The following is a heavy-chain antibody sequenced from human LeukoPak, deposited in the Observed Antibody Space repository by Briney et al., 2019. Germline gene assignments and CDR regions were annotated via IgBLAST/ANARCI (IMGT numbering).Heavy chain of an antibody. Sequence: ASVKVSCKASAYTFISYGITWVRQAPGQRLEWMGWIGRNNGNTKFAQKFQGRVTMTTDTSTTTAYMELRSLRSVDTAVYFCGRDRGDYYFDYWGQGTMVSVSS. CDR1: AYTFISYG. CDR3: GRDRGDYYFDY. CDR2: IGRNNGNT. D-gene: IGHD6-25*01. V-gene: IGHV1-18*01. J-gene: IGHJ4*02.